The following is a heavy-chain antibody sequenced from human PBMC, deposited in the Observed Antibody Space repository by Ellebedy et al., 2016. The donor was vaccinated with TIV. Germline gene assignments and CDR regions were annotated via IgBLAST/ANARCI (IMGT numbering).Heavy chain of an antibody. CDR1: GFTFDDYA. J-gene: IGHJ6*02. CDR2: ISWNSGSI. CDR3: AKDRHSYGYTYYYGMDV. D-gene: IGHD5-18*01. Sequence: SLKISCAASGFTFDDYAMHWVRQAPGKGLEWVSGISWNSGSIGYADSVKGRFTISRDNAKNSLYLQMNSLRAEDTALYYCAKDRHSYGYTYYYGMDVWGQGTTVTVSS. V-gene: IGHV3-9*01.